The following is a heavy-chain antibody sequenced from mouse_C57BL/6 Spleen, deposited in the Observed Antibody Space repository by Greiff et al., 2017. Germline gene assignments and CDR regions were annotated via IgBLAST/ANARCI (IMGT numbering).Heavy chain of an antibody. V-gene: IGHV1-69*01. D-gene: IGHD4-1*01. CDR1: GYTFTSYW. CDR3: ARRDWATYYFDY. CDR2: IDPSDSYT. J-gene: IGHJ2*01. Sequence: QVQLQQPGAELVMPGASVKLSCKASGYTFTSYWMHWVKQRPGQGLAWIGEIDPSDSYTNYNQKFKGKSTLTVDKSSSTAYMQLSSLTSEDSAVYYCARRDWATYYFDYWGQGTTLTVSS.